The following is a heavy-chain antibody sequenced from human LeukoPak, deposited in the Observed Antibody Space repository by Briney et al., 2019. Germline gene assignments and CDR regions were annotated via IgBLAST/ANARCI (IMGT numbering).Heavy chain of an antibody. Sequence: GGSLRLSCAASGFTFSTYGMHWVRQAPGKGLEWVAFIRYVGSHKYYADSVKGRFTISRDNSKNTLYLQMNSLRAEDTAVYYCTGAVYSGSDFDYWGQGTLVTVSS. CDR1: GFTFSTYG. CDR3: TGAVYSGSDFDY. CDR2: IRYVGSHK. J-gene: IGHJ4*02. V-gene: IGHV3-30*02. D-gene: IGHD1-26*01.